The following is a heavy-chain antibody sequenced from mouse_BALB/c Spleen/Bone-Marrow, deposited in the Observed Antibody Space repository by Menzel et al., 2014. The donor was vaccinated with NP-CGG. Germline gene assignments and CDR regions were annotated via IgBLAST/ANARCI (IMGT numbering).Heavy chain of an antibody. Sequence: QVQLKGSGAELAKPGASVKMSCKASGYTFTIYWMHWVKQRPGQGLEWIGYINPSTGYTEYNQKFKDKATLTADKSSSTAYMQLSSLTSEDSAVYYCARYGGRSYDGFAYWGQGTLVTVSA. V-gene: IGHV1-7*01. J-gene: IGHJ3*01. CDR3: ARYGGRSYDGFAY. CDR2: INPSTGYT. D-gene: IGHD2-12*01. CDR1: GYTFTIYW.